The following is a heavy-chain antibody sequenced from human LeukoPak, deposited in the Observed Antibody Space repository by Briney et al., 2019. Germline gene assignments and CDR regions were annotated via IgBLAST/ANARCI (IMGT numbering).Heavy chain of an antibody. J-gene: IGHJ6*03. CDR2: IYTSGST. CDR3: ARDASSGWYGNYYYYYMDV. V-gene: IGHV4-4*07. D-gene: IGHD6-19*01. CDR1: GGSISSYY. Sequence: KASETLSLTCTVSGGSISSYYWSWIRQPAGKGLEWIGRIYTSGSTNYNPSLKSRVTMSVDTSKNQFSLKLSSVTAADTAVYYCARDASSGWYGNYYYYYMDVWGKGTTVTISS.